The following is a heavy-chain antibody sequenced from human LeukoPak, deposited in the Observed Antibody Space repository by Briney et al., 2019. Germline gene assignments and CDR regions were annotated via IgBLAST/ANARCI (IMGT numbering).Heavy chain of an antibody. CDR1: GFTVRSNS. V-gene: IGHV3-66*03. CDR2: IYSDNT. J-gene: IGHJ4*02. Sequence: GGSLRLSCTVSGFTVRSNSMSWVRQAPGKGLEWVSFIYSDNTHYSDSVKGRFTISRDNSKNTLYLQMNSLKAEDTAVYYCAGGARKADDYGGFFDSWGQGTLVTVSS. CDR3: AGGARKADDYGGFFDS. D-gene: IGHD4-23*01.